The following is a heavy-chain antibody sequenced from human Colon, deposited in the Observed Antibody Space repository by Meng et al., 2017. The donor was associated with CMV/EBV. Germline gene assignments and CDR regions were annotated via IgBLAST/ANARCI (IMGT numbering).Heavy chain of an antibody. J-gene: IGHJ4*02. CDR2: IFWHSGTT. D-gene: IGHD2-2*01. CDR1: GFIIHDHA. Sequence: GGSLRLSCAASGFIIHDHAMHWVRHAPGKGLEWVAGIFWHSGTTGYGDSVRGRFTISRDKAKNYLYLQMNSLRADDTALYYCTKDTLPGGADYWGQGTLVTVSS. V-gene: IGHV3-9*01. CDR3: TKDTLPGGADY.